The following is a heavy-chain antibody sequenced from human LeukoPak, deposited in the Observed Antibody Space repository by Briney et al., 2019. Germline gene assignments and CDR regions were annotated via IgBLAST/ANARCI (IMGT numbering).Heavy chain of an antibody. Sequence: GGSLRLSCAASGFTFSSHAMTWVRQAPGKGLEWVATIKNNGATTDYADSVKGRFTISRDNSKSTLFLQMSSLRAEDTAVYYCARVYHDSGCLIDYWGQGTLLTVSS. D-gene: IGHD6-19*01. V-gene: IGHV3-23*01. CDR2: IKNNGATT. CDR1: GFTFSSHA. CDR3: ARVYHDSGCLIDY. J-gene: IGHJ4*02.